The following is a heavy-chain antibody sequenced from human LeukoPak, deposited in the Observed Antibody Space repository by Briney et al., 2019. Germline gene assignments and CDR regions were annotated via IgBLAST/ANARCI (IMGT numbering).Heavy chain of an antibody. CDR2: IYYSGNT. D-gene: IGHD2-2*01. Sequence: SETLSLTCTVSGGSISSYYWSWIRQPPGKGLEWIGYIYYSGNTNHNPSLKSRVTISVDTSKNQFSLKLGSVTAADTAVHYCARHVVSFNWFDPWGQGTPVTVSP. V-gene: IGHV4-59*08. CDR3: ARHVVSFNWFDP. J-gene: IGHJ5*02. CDR1: GGSISSYY.